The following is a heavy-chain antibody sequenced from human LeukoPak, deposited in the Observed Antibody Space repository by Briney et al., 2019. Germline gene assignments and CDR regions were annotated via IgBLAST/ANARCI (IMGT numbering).Heavy chain of an antibody. CDR3: ARHRAQGRGYQIHYYYYMDV. CDR2: VNDSGGT. CDR1: IDSFTNYY. Sequence: SETLSLTCAVYIDSFTNYYWKWLRQTPGKGLEWSGEVNDSGGTNINPSLRRRVILSVDTSKNEFSLKLISVTAADTAVYYCARHRAQGRGYQIHYYYYMDVWGKGTTVTISS. J-gene: IGHJ6*03. D-gene: IGHD3-22*01. V-gene: IGHV4-34*01.